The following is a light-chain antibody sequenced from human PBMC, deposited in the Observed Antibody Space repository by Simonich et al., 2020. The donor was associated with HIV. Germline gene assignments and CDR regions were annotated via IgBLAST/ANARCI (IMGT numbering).Light chain of an antibody. J-gene: IGKJ1*01. CDR1: QTVLYSSNNKNY. CDR3: QQYYSTPPT. CDR2: WGS. V-gene: IGKV4-1*01. Sequence: DIVMTQSPDSLAVSLGERATINCKYSQTVLYSSNNKNYLAWYQQKPGPPPRLLIYWGSTRESGVPDRFRASGSGTDFTRTISSLQAEDVALYYCQQYYSTPPTFGQGTKVEIK.